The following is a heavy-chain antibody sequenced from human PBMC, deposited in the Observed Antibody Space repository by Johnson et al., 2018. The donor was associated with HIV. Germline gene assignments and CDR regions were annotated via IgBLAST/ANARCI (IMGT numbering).Heavy chain of an antibody. V-gene: IGHV3-9*01. D-gene: IGHD6-13*01. CDR2: ISWNSGSI. CDR1: GFTVSRNY. J-gene: IGHJ3*02. Sequence: VQLVESGGALVQPGRSLRLSCAASGFTVSRNYMSWVRQAPGKGLEWVSGISWNSGSIGYADSVKGRFTISRDNAKNSLYLQMNSLRAEDTALYYCARERRSSNTWYVRDAFDIWGQGTMVTVSS. CDR3: ARERRSSNTWYVRDAFDI.